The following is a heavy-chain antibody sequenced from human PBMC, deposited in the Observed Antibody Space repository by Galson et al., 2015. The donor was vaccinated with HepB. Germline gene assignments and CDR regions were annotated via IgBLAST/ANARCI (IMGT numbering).Heavy chain of an antibody. D-gene: IGHD2-2*01. Sequence: SLRLSCAASGFTFSSYAMSWVRQAPGKGLEWVSAISGSGGSTYYADSVKGRFTISRDNSKNTLYLQMNSLRAEDTAVYYCAKREDIVVVPAANGMDVWGQGTTVTVSS. CDR3: AKREDIVVVPAANGMDV. J-gene: IGHJ6*02. CDR2: ISGSGGST. CDR1: GFTFSSYA. V-gene: IGHV3-23*01.